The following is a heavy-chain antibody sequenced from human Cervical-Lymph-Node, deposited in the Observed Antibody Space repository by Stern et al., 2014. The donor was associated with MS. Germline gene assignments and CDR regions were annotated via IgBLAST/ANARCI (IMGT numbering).Heavy chain of an antibody. V-gene: IGHV1-46*01. Sequence: QLVQSGAEIRKPGASVKISCEASGYTFTTYYMHWVRQAPGQGLEWVALFNPSGGKTTYAQRFQGRVTVTGYTSTSTVYMELTGLRSEDTAVYYCARVLSLATSDSWGQGTLVIVSS. CDR3: ARVLSLATSDS. CDR2: FNPSGGKT. D-gene: IGHD1-1*01. CDR1: GYTFTTYY. J-gene: IGHJ4*02.